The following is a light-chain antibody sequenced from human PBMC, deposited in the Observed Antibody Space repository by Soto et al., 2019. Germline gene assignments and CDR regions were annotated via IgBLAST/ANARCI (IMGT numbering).Light chain of an antibody. Sequence: QSALTQPASVSGSPGQSITISCTGTSSDVGSYNRVSWYQHHPGKAPKLMIYDVNKWPSEVSNRFSGSKSGSTASLTISGLQAEDEADHYCCSYAGSRVYVFGTGTKLTVL. CDR3: CSYAGSRVYV. J-gene: IGLJ1*01. CDR1: SSDVGSYNR. V-gene: IGLV2-23*02. CDR2: DVN.